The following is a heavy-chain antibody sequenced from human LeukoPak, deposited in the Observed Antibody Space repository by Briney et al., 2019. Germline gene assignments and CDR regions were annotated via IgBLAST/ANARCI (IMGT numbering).Heavy chain of an antibody. CDR2: IGGSGDKT. CDR3: AKPFYYGSGTHLYDY. D-gene: IGHD3-10*01. CDR1: GFTFSTYA. J-gene: IGHJ4*02. Sequence: GGSLRLSCAASGFTFSTYAMNWVRQAPGKGLEWVSVIGGSGDKTYYADSVKGRFTISRDNSKNTLYLQMNSLRAEDTAVYYCAKPFYYGSGTHLYDYWGQGTLATVSS. V-gene: IGHV3-23*01.